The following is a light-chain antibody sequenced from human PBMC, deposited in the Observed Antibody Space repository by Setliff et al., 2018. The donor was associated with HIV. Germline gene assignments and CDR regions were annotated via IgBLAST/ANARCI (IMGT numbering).Light chain of an antibody. Sequence: SALTQPPSASGSPGQSVTISCTGTRSDVGGYNFVSWFQQHPGKAPKLMIYQVNRRPSGVPDRFSGSKSGNTASLTVSGLQAEDEAYYHCCSYGVNKSLVFGGGTKVTVL. CDR3: CSYGVNKSLV. CDR1: RSDVGGYNF. V-gene: IGLV2-8*01. J-gene: IGLJ2*01. CDR2: QVN.